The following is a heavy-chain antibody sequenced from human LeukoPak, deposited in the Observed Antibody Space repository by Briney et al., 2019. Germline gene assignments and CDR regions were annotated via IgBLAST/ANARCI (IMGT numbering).Heavy chain of an antibody. D-gene: IGHD5-18*01. Sequence: PGESLRLSCAASGFSFSRYWIHWVRQAPGKGLEWVSRINPDGSTTTYADSVKGRFTISRDNAKNTLYLQMNSLRAEDTAVYYCASIINVDTANVGLSLYYDAFDIWGQGTMVTVSS. V-gene: IGHV3-74*01. J-gene: IGHJ3*02. CDR2: INPDGSTT. CDR1: GFSFSRYW. CDR3: ASIINVDTANVGLSLYYDAFDI.